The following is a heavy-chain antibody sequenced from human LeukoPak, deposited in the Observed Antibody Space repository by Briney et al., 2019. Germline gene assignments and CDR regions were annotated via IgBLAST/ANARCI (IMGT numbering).Heavy chain of an antibody. Sequence: GGSLRLSCAASGFTFNTYAMSWVRQAPGKGLEWVSTISGSGGSTYYADSVKGRFTISRDNSKNTLYLQMNSLRAEDTAVCYCAKYTAYSTGWPSYWGQGTLVTVS. D-gene: IGHD6-19*01. V-gene: IGHV3-23*01. CDR2: ISGSGGST. J-gene: IGHJ4*02. CDR3: AKYTAYSTGWPSY. CDR1: GFTFNTYA.